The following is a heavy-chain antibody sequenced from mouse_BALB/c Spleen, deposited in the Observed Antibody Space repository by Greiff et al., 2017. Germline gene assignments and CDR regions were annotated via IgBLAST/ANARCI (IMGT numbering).Heavy chain of an antibody. J-gene: IGHJ4*01. Sequence: VKLMESGPGLVQPSQSLSITCTVSGFSLTSYGVHWVRQSPGKGLEWLGVIWSGGSTDYNAAFISRLSISKDNSKSQVFFKMNSLQANDTAIYYCARRGITPLYYAMDYWGQGTSVTVSS. CDR3: ARRGITPLYYAMDY. CDR1: GFSLTSYG. D-gene: IGHD2-4*01. V-gene: IGHV2-2*02. CDR2: IWSGGST.